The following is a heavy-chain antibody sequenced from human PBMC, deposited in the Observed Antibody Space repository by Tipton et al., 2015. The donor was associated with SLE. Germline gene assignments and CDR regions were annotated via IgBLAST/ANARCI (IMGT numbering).Heavy chain of an antibody. J-gene: IGHJ6*03. D-gene: IGHD6-13*01. Sequence: SLRLSCSVAGLSMTTRPWWTWVRQPPGKGLEWVGEVHHTGGNNYNPSLRSRVTISMDTSKSQFSLKLRSVTAADTAVYYCARVSGGIAYMDVWGKGTTVTFSS. CDR3: ARVSGGIAYMDV. CDR1: GLSMTTRPW. CDR2: VHHTGGN. V-gene: IGHV4-4*02.